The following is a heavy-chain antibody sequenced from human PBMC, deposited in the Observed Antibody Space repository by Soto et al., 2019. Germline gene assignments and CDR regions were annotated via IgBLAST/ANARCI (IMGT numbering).Heavy chain of an antibody. V-gene: IGHV4-59*01. Sequence: PGKGLEWIGYMYYSGTTNYNPSLKSRVTISVDTSKNQFSLKLSSVTAADTAVYYCVTEAVAGREGYQSWHSWGQGILVT. D-gene: IGHD6-19*01. CDR2: MYYSGTT. J-gene: IGHJ4*02. CDR3: VTEAVAGREGYQSWHS.